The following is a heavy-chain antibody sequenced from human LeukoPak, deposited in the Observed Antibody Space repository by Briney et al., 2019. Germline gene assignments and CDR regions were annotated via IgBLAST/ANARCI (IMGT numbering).Heavy chain of an antibody. Sequence: GSLRLSCAASGFTFSSYAMHWVRQAPGKGLEYVSAISSNGGSTYYANSVKGRFTISRDNSKNTLYLQMGSLRAEDMAVYYCVRDDRYSGSYDYWGQGTLVTVSS. CDR2: ISSNGGST. CDR1: GFTFSSYA. V-gene: IGHV3-64*01. D-gene: IGHD1-26*01. CDR3: VRDDRYSGSYDY. J-gene: IGHJ4*02.